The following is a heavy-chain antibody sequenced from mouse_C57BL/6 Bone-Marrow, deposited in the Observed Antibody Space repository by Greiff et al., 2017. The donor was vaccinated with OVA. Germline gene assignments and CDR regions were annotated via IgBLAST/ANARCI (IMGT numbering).Heavy chain of an antibody. Sequence: VQLQQSGTVLARPGASVKMSCKTSGYTFTSYWMHWVNQRPGQGLEWIGAIYPGNSDTSYNQKFKGQAKLTAVTSASTAYMELSSLTNEDSAVYYCTRGGRTGYWGQGTTLTVSS. CDR1: GYTFTSYW. CDR3: TRGGRTGY. V-gene: IGHV1-5*01. J-gene: IGHJ2*01. CDR2: IYPGNSDT.